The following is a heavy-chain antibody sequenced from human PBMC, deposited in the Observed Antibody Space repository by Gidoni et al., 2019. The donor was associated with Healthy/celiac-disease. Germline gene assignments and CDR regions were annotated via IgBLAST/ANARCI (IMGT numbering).Heavy chain of an antibody. V-gene: IGHV3-30*01. Sequence: QVQLVESGGGVVQPGRSLRLSCAASGFTFSSYAMHWVRQAPGKGLEWVAVISYDGSNKYYADSVKGRFTISRDNSKNTLYLQMNSLRAEDTAVYYCARGSAGPYYYYGMDVWGQGTTVTVSS. J-gene: IGHJ6*02. CDR3: ARGSAGPYYYYGMDV. CDR1: GFTFSSYA. D-gene: IGHD3-10*01. CDR2: ISYDGSNK.